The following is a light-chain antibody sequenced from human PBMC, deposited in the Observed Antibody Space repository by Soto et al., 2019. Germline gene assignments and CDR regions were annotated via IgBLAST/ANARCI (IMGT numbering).Light chain of an antibody. V-gene: IGKV1-5*03. J-gene: IGKJ1*01. CDR1: QTISSW. Sequence: DIQMTQSPSSVSASVGDRVTITCRASQTISSWLAWYQQKPGKAPKLLIYKASTLKSGVPSRFSGSGSGTEFTLTISSLQPEDFATYYCLQDYNYPRTFGQGTKVDIK. CDR2: KAS. CDR3: LQDYNYPRT.